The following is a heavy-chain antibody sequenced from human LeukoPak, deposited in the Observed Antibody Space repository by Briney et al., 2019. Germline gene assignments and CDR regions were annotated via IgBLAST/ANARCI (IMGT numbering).Heavy chain of an antibody. Sequence: PGGSLRLSCAASGFTFSSYAMSWVRQAPGKGLEWVSAISGSGGSTYYADSVKGRFTISRDNSKNTLYLQMNSLRAEDTAVYYCAKDPGCSSTSCYRGNNWFDPWGQGTLVTVSS. V-gene: IGHV3-23*01. J-gene: IGHJ5*02. CDR1: GFTFSSYA. D-gene: IGHD2-2*01. CDR3: AKDPGCSSTSCYRGNNWFDP. CDR2: ISGSGGST.